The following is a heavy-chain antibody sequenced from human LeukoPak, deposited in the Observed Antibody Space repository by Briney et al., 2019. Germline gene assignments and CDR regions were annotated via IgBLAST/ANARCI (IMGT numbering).Heavy chain of an antibody. V-gene: IGHV3-48*01. CDR1: GFTFSSYS. CDR3: ARELSLSH. D-gene: IGHD2/OR15-2a*01. CDR2: ISSTGSVT. Sequence: QPGGSLRLSCAASGFTFSSYSMNWVRQAPGKGLEWVSYISSTGSVTYYADSVRGRFTISRDNAKNSLYLQMNSLRAEDTAVYYCARELSLSHWGQGTLVSVSS. J-gene: IGHJ4*02.